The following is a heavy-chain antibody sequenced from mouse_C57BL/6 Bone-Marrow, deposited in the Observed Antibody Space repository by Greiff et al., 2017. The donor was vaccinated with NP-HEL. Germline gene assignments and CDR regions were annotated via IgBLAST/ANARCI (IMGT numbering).Heavy chain of an antibody. Sequence: QVQLQQPGAELVRPGSSVKLSCKASGYTFTSYWMHWVKQRPIQGLEWIGNIYPSDSETHYNQKFKDKATLTVDKSSSTAYMQLSRLTSEDSAVYYCARGITTVVGPDYWGQGTTLTVSS. CDR1: GYTFTSYW. D-gene: IGHD1-1*01. CDR2: IYPSDSET. J-gene: IGHJ2*01. CDR3: ARGITTVVGPDY. V-gene: IGHV1-52*01.